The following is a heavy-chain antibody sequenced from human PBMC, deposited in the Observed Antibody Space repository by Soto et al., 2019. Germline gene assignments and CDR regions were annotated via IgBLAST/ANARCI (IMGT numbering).Heavy chain of an antibody. CDR2: IIPIFGTA. Sequence: SVKVSCKASGGTFSSYAISWVRQAPGQGLEWMGGIIPIFGTANYAQKFQGRVTITADKSTSTAYMELSSLRSEDTAVYYCARGRNYDILTGYLLPDYWGQGALVTVSS. J-gene: IGHJ4*02. V-gene: IGHV1-69*06. D-gene: IGHD3-9*01. CDR3: ARGRNYDILTGYLLPDY. CDR1: GGTFSSYA.